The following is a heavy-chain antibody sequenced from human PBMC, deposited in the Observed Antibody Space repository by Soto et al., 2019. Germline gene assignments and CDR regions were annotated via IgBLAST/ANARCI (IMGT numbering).Heavy chain of an antibody. D-gene: IGHD5-18*01. CDR1: GYSFTGYF. CDR2: INLNSGGT. Sequence: QAQLVQSGADVKKPGASVRVSCKASGYSFTGYFTQWVRQAPGQGLEWMGWINLNSGGTNYAQKFQGRVTMTGDTSISTASMELSRLRSDDADVYYCSRGCNTAMVFNGMDVWGQGTTCTVSS. CDR3: SRGCNTAMVFNGMDV. V-gene: IGHV1-2*02. J-gene: IGHJ6*02.